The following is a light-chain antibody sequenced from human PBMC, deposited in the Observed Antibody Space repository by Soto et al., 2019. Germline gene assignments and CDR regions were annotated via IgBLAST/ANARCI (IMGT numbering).Light chain of an antibody. J-gene: IGKJ1*01. CDR2: YTS. Sequence: ETVLTQSPGTLSLSPGERATLSCRASQSVSASDLAWYQQRPGQAPRLLIYYTSSRAGDIPVRFSGSGSGTDFTLTISRLEPEDFAVYYCQHYGTSPGTFGQGTKVDIK. CDR3: QHYGTSPGT. V-gene: IGKV3-20*01. CDR1: QSVSASD.